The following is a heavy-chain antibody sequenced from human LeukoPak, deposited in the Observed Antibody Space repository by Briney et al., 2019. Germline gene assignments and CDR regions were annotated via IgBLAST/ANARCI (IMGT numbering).Heavy chain of an antibody. J-gene: IGHJ4*02. D-gene: IGHD3-3*01. CDR3: ARAGGKYYDFWSGFYYFDY. Sequence: GGSLRLSCAASGFTFSSYSMHWVRQAPGKGLEWVAVISYDGSNKYYADSVKGRFTISRDNSKNTLYLQMNSLRAEDTAVYYCARAGGKYYDFWSGFYYFDYWGQGTLVTVSS. CDR1: GFTFSSYS. V-gene: IGHV3-30*03. CDR2: ISYDGSNK.